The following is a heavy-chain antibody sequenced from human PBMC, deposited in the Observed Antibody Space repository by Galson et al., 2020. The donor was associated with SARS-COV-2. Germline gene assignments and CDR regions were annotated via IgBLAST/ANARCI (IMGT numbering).Heavy chain of an antibody. CDR3: ARCYGGITIFGVVMGYYYMDV. J-gene: IGHJ6*03. V-gene: IGHV3-11*01. Sequence: GGSLRLSCAASGFTFSDYYMSWIRQAPGKGLEWVSYISSSGSTIYYADSVKGRFTISRDNAKNSLYLQMNSLRAEDTAVYYCARCYGGITIFGVVMGYYYMDVWGKGTTVTVSS. CDR2: ISSSGSTI. CDR1: GFTFSDYY. D-gene: IGHD3-3*01.